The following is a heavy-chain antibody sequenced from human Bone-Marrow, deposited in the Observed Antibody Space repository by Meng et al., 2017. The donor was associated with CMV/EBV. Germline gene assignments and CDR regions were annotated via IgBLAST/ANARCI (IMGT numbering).Heavy chain of an antibody. J-gene: IGHJ6*01. Sequence: SETLSLTCTVSGGSVSSGSYYWSWIRQPPGKGLEWIGYIYYSGSTNYNPSLKSRVTISVDTSKNQFSLKLSSVTAADTAVYYCAAWEAYYYGMAFWGQGATVTCSS. CDR2: IYYSGST. D-gene: IGHD1-26*01. CDR1: GGSVSSGSYY. V-gene: IGHV4-61*01. CDR3: AAWEAYYYGMAF.